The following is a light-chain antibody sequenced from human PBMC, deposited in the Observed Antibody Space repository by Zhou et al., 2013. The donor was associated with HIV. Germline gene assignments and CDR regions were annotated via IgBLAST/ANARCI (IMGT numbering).Light chain of an antibody. J-gene: IGKJ1*01. CDR2: QAS. CDR3: QHYNGYSGT. CDR1: QGIRDD. V-gene: IGKV1-17*01. Sequence: DIQLTQSPSSLSASVGDRVTITCRASQGIRDDLGWYQQRPGTAPKLLIYQASSLESGVPSRFSGSGSGTEFTLTISSLQPDDFATYYCQHYNGYSGTFGQGTKV.